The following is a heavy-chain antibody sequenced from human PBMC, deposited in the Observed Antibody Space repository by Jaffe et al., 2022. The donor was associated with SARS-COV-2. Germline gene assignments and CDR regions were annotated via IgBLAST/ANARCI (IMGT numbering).Heavy chain of an antibody. CDR2: INPSGGST. CDR1: GYTFTSYY. CDR3: ARGGELYDSSGYYGGEYFQH. V-gene: IGHV1-46*04. D-gene: IGHD3-22*01. J-gene: IGHJ1*01. Sequence: QVQLVQSGAEVKKPGASVKVSCKASGYTFTSYYMHWVRQAPGQGLEWMGIINPSGGSTSYAQKLQGRVTMTRDTSTSTVYMELSSLRSEDTAVYYCARGGELYDSSGYYGGEYFQHWGQGTLVTVSS.